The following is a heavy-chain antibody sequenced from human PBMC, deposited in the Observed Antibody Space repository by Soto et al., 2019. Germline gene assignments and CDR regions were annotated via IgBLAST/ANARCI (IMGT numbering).Heavy chain of an antibody. J-gene: IGHJ6*02. V-gene: IGHV3-7*05. CDR2: IKQDGSEK. CDR3: ARDPHYSSSWPDYYYYYGMDV. Sequence: HPGGSLRLSCAASGFTFSSYWMSWVRQAPGKGLEWVANIKQDGSEKYYVDSVKGRFTISRDNAKNSLYLQMNSLRAEDTAVYYCARDPHYSSSWPDYYYYYGMDVWGQGTTVTVS. CDR1: GFTFSSYW. D-gene: IGHD6-13*01.